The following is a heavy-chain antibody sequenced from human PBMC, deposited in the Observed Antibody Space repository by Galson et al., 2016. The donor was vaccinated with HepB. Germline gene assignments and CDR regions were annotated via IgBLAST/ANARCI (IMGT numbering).Heavy chain of an antibody. D-gene: IGHD6-19*01. CDR2: ISGVPTRT. Sequence: SVKVSCKASGYTFRSHGVSWVRQAPGGGLEWIGWISGVPTRTNYAQRVQGRVTMTADSSTNTAYMELSSLRSDDSGIYFCARTPSGRFTSGWTYFFDYWGQGTVVTVPS. CDR3: ARTPSGRFTSGWTYFFDY. J-gene: IGHJ4*02. V-gene: IGHV1-18*01. CDR1: GYTFRSHG.